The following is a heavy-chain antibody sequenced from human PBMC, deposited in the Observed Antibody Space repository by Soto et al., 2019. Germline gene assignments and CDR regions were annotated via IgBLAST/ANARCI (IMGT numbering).Heavy chain of an antibody. D-gene: IGHD6-19*01. CDR2: IYYSGTT. CDR3: ARSVVHQWLVHDAFDI. CDR1: GGSISSSY. Sequence: SSETLSLTXTVSGGSISSSYWSWIRQPPGKGLEWIAYIYYSGTTNYNPSLESRVTTSIDTSKNQFSLRLTSVTAADTAVYYCARSVVHQWLVHDAFDIWGQGTLVTVSS. J-gene: IGHJ3*02. V-gene: IGHV4-59*01.